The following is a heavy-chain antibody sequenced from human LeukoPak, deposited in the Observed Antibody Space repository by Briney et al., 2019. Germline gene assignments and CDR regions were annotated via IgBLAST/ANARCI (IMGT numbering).Heavy chain of an antibody. D-gene: IGHD3-10*01. CDR1: GGSISSYY. CDR2: IYYSGST. Sequence: SETLSLTCTVSGGSISSYYWSWIRQPPGKGLEWIGYIYYSGSTNYNPSLKSRVTISVDTSKNQFSLKLSSVTAADTAVYYCASRPVYYGSEAYYMDVWGKGTTVTVSS. V-gene: IGHV4-59*01. J-gene: IGHJ6*03. CDR3: ASRPVYYGSEAYYMDV.